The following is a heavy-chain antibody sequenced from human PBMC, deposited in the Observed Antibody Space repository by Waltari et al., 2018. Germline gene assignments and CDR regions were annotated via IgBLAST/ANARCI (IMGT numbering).Heavy chain of an antibody. J-gene: IGHJ6*02. D-gene: IGHD2-8*01. CDR3: ARGRYCTNGVCTQQWLGYYYGMDV. CDR1: VGSFSGSY. CDR2: LNHRGST. Sequence: QVQLQQWGAGLLKPSATLSLTCAVYVGSFSGSYWSWIRQPPGTGQEWMGELNHRGSTNYNPALKSRVTISVDTSKNQFSLKLSSVTAADTAVYYCARGRYCTNGVCTQQWLGYYYGMDVWGQGTTVTVSS. V-gene: IGHV4-34*01.